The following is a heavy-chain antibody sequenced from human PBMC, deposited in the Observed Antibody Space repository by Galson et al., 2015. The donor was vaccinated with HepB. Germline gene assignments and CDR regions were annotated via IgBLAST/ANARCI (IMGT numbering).Heavy chain of an antibody. CDR2: FDPEDGET. Sequence: SVKVSCKVSGYTLTELSMHWVRQAPGKGLEWMGGFDPEDGETIYAQKFQGRVTMTEDTSTDTAYMELSSLRSEDTAVYYCATPLRYFDWLHYWGQGTLVTVSS. V-gene: IGHV1-24*01. CDR3: ATPLRYFDWLHY. D-gene: IGHD3-9*01. CDR1: GYTLTELS. J-gene: IGHJ4*02.